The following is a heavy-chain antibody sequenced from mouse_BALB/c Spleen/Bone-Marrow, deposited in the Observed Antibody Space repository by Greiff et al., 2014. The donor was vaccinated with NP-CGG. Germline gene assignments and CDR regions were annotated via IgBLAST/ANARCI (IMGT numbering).Heavy chain of an antibody. CDR3: ARSPDSNPSMDY. D-gene: IGHD2-5*01. V-gene: IGHV1-52*01. J-gene: IGHJ4*01. Sequence: QVQLKESGAELVRPGASVKLSCKASGYTFTNYWMNWVKQRPEQGLEWIGRIDPYDSEIHYNQKFRDKAILTVDKSSRIAFMQLSRLTSEDSAVYYCARSPDSNPSMDYWGQGTSVTVSS. CDR2: IDPYDSEI. CDR1: GYTFTNYW.